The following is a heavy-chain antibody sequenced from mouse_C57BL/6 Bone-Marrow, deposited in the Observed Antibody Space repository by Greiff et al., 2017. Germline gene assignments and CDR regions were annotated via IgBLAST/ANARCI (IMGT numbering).Heavy chain of an antibody. CDR2: ISGGGGNT. V-gene: IGHV5-2*01. Sequence: EVQLVESGGGLVQPGESLKLSCESNEYEFPSHDMSWVRRTPEKRLEWVATISGGGGNTYYPDSVKGRFTISRDNAKNTLYLQMSSLRSEDTALYYCARSDYYGPDYWGQGTTLTVSS. D-gene: IGHD1-1*01. J-gene: IGHJ2*01. CDR3: ARSDYYGPDY. CDR1: EYEFPSHD.